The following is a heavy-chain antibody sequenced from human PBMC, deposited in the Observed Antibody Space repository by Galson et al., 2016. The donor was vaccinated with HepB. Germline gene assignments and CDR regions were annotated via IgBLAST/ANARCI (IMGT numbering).Heavy chain of an antibody. V-gene: IGHV4-4*02. CDR3: AGQHRGGPSDY. CDR2: VFHSGST. D-gene: IGHD5-24*01. Sequence: SETLSLTCAVSGGSVSSHNWWSWVRQPPGKGLEWIGEVFHSGSTNYNPSLKSRVTISVDTSKNQFTLRLTSVTAADTALYYCAGQHRGGPSDYWGQGTLVIVSS. J-gene: IGHJ4*02. CDR1: GGSVSSHNW.